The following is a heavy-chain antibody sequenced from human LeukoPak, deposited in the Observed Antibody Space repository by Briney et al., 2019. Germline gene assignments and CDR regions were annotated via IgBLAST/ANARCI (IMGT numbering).Heavy chain of an antibody. CDR2: INHSGST. CDR3: ARVTGYRIEDYFDY. V-gene: IGHV4-34*01. D-gene: IGHD6-13*01. CDR1: GGSFTGYC. J-gene: IGHJ4*02. Sequence: LETLSLTCAVYGGSFTGYCWSWIRQPPGKGLEWIGEINHSGSTNYNPSLKSRVTISVDTSKNQFSLKLSSVTAADTAVYYCARVTGYRIEDYFDYWGQGTLVTVSS.